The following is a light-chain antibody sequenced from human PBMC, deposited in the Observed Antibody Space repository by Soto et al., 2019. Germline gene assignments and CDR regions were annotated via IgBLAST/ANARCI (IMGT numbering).Light chain of an antibody. J-gene: IGLJ1*01. CDR3: CSYEGNYTDV. CDR1: SSDVGGYNY. CDR2: AVS. V-gene: IGLV2-11*01. Sequence: QSVLTQPRSVSGSPGQSVTISCTGTSSDVGGYNYVSWYQQHPGKAPKLTIYAVSERPSGVPDRFSGSKSGNTASLTISGLQAEDEADYYCCSYEGNYTDVFGTGTKVTVL.